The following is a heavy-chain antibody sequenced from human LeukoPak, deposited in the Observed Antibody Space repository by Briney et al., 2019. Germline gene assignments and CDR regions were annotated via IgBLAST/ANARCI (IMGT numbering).Heavy chain of an antibody. CDR1: GFTFSSSG. Sequence: PGGTLRLSFAASGFTFSSSGMSWVRQAPGKGLEWVSSISRSGSTKYYADSVKGRFTISRDNAKNSLYLQMNSLRAEDTAVYYCERFKYSSSWYVRYWGQGTLVTVSS. J-gene: IGHJ4*02. V-gene: IGHV3-48*04. D-gene: IGHD6-13*01. CDR2: ISRSGSTK. CDR3: ERFKYSSSWYVRY.